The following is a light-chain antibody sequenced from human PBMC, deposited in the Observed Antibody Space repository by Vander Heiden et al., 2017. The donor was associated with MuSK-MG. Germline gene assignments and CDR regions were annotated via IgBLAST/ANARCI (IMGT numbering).Light chain of an antibody. Sequence: DIQMTQSPSTLSASVGDRVTITCRASQSISDWLAWYQQKPGKAPKLLIYDASSVETGVPSRFSGSGYGTEFTLTISSLQPDDFAPYYCQQYNNYSPYTFGQGTKLEIK. J-gene: IGKJ2*01. V-gene: IGKV1-5*01. CDR2: DAS. CDR1: QSISDW. CDR3: QQYNNYSPYT.